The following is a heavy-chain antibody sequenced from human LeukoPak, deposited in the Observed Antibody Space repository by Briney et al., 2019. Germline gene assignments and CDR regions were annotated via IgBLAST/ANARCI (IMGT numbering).Heavy chain of an antibody. D-gene: IGHD5-12*01. CDR3: ARRSGYVIQKRPYIDY. CDR2: VNHSGST. J-gene: IGHJ4*02. CDR1: GGSFSDYY. V-gene: IGHV4-34*01. Sequence: PSETLSLTCAVYGGSFSDYYWTWIRQPPGKGLEWIGEVNHSGSTNYKPSLKRRVTLSVDTSKNQFSLKLSSVTAAGTAVYYCARRSGYVIQKRPYIDYWGQGTLVTVSS.